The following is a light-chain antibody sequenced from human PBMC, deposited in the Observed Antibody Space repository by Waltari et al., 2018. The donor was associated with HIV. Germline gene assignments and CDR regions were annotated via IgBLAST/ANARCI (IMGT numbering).Light chain of an antibody. Sequence: QSVLTQPPSASGTPEQRVTISCSGTTSNIGTNTVSWFQQFPGTAPKVLIYGKNQRPSGVPDRFSGSKSGTSASLAISGLQSEDEADYYCASWDDSLNGPVFGGGTKLTVV. J-gene: IGLJ2*01. CDR1: TSNIGTNT. CDR2: GKN. V-gene: IGLV1-44*01. CDR3: ASWDDSLNGPV.